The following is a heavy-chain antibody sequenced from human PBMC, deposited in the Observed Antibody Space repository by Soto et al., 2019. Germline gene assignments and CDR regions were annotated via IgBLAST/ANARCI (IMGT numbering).Heavy chain of an antibody. D-gene: IGHD3-10*01. CDR3: ARGGHFYGIDS. CDR1: GGSFSGYF. V-gene: IGHV4-34*01. CDR2: IDHSGST. Sequence: SETLSLTCAVFGGSFSGYFWSWVRQPPGRGLDWIGEIDHSGSTNYNPSLKSRVTISVDTSKNQFSLKLSSVTAADTAVYYCARGGHFYGIDSWGQGARVTASS. J-gene: IGHJ4*02.